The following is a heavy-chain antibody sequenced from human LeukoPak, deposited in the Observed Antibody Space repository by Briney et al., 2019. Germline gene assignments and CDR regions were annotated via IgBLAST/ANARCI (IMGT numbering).Heavy chain of an antibody. CDR3: ARTTVTTVSHAFDI. Sequence: GGSLRLSCAASGFTVSSNYMSWVRQAPVKALEWVSVIYSGGSTYYADSVKGRFTISRDNSKNTLYLQMNSLRAEDTAVYYCARTTVTTVSHAFDIWGQGTMVTVSS. CDR2: IYSGGST. V-gene: IGHV3-66*01. CDR1: GFTVSSNY. D-gene: IGHD4-17*01. J-gene: IGHJ3*02.